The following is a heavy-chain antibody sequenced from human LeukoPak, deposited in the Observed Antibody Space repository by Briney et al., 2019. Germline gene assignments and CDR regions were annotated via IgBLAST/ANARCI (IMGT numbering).Heavy chain of an antibody. V-gene: IGHV3-23*01. CDR1: GSIFRNYA. D-gene: IGHD3-16*01. CDR3: AKASWVSNVDAVL. CDR2: LRGDGET. J-gene: IGHJ4*02. Sequence: PGGSLRLSCAASGSIFRNYAMSWVRQGPARGLEWVSSLRGDGETFYADSVKGRFTLSRDDSRNTVYLQLNNLRVEDTAIYYCAKASWVSNVDAVLWGQGTLVTVSS.